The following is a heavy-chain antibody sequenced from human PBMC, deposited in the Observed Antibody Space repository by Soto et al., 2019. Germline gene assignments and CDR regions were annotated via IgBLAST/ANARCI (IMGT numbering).Heavy chain of an antibody. J-gene: IGHJ6*03. D-gene: IGHD3-3*01. Sequence: PSETLSLTCAVYGGSFSGYYWSWIRQPPGKGLEWIGEINHSGSTNYNPSLKSRVTISVDTSKNQFSLKLSSVTAADTAVYYCARATIYYDFWSGYKPNYYYYYMDVWGKGTTVTVSS. CDR1: GGSFSGYY. CDR2: INHSGST. CDR3: ARATIYYDFWSGYKPNYYYYYMDV. V-gene: IGHV4-34*01.